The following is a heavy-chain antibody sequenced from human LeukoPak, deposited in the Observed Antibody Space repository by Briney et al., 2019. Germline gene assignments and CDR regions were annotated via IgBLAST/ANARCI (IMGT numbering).Heavy chain of an antibody. J-gene: IGHJ5*02. CDR3: ARADYDFWSGYYQYNWFDP. Sequence: GGSLRLSCAASGFTFSSYAMHWVRQAPGKGLEWVAVISYDGSNKYYADSVKGRFTISRDNSKNSLYLQMNSLRAEDTAVYYCARADYDFWSGYYQYNWFDPWGQGTLVTVSS. V-gene: IGHV3-30-3*01. D-gene: IGHD3-3*01. CDR2: ISYDGSNK. CDR1: GFTFSSYA.